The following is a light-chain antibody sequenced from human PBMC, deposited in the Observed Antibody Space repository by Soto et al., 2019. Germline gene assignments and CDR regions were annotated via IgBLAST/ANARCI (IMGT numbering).Light chain of an antibody. J-gene: IGKJ5*01. CDR1: QNVLSN. V-gene: IGKV3-15*01. Sequence: EIVITQSPVTLSVSPGERATLSCRASQNVLSNLAWYPQKPGQSPRLLIYGASARDTGIPARFSGSGAGTEFTRTISSLQSEDFALDYCQQYNNSTITFGQGTRLEIK. CDR2: GAS. CDR3: QQYNNSTIT.